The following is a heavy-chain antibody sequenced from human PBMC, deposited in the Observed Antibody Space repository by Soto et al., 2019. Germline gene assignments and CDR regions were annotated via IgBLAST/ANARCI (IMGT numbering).Heavy chain of an antibody. CDR2: VGWNGGDI. V-gene: IGHV3-9*01. CDR1: GFTLDDYT. Sequence: GGSLRLSCAASGFTLDDYTMHWVRQAPGKGLEWVSGVGWNGGDIVYADSVKGRFTVSRDNTKNSLYLEVNSLRAEDTAIYYCAKDRAVVVPVSTSYFHYYGLDVWGQGTKVTVSS. CDR3: AKDRAVVVPVSTSYFHYYGLDV. D-gene: IGHD2-2*01. J-gene: IGHJ6*02.